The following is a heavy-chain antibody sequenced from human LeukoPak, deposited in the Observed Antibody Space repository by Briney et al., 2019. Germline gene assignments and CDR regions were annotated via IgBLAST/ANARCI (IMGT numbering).Heavy chain of an antibody. CDR1: GLTFTSYA. CDR2: ISGSGGTT. V-gene: IGHV3-23*01. J-gene: IGHJ4*02. Sequence: GGSLRLSCAASGLTFTSYAMSWVRQAPGKGLEWVSAISGSGGTTYYADSVKGRFIISRDNSKNTLFLQMNSLRAEDTAVYYCAIDYGSGSYSDYWGQGTQVTVSS. D-gene: IGHD3-10*01. CDR3: AIDYGSGSYSDY.